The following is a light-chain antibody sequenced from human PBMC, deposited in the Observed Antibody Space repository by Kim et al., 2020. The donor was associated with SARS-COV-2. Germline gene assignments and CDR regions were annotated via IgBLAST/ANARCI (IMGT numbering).Light chain of an antibody. Sequence: SYELTQPPSVSVSPGQTARITCSGDALPEKQTYWYQQKSGQAPLLLIYKDSERPSGIPGRFSGSSSGTTVTLTISGVQAEDDADYYCQSAEGRGTYVFGT. CDR2: KDS. V-gene: IGLV3-25*03. J-gene: IGLJ1*01. CDR3: QSAEGRGTYV. CDR1: ALPEKQ.